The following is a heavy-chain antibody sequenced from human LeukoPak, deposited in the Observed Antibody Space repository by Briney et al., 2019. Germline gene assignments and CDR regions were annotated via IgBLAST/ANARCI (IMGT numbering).Heavy chain of an antibody. CDR2: ISGSGSTT. D-gene: IGHD2-15*01. CDR1: GFTFNNYA. Sequence: PGGSLRLSCAASGFTFNNYAMSWVRQAPGKGLEWVSGISGSGSTTYYADSVKGRFTISRDNSKNTLYLQMNSLRAEDTAVYYCASIQGVAAPYYFDYWGQGTLVTVSS. CDR3: ASIQGVAAPYYFDY. V-gene: IGHV3-23*01. J-gene: IGHJ4*02.